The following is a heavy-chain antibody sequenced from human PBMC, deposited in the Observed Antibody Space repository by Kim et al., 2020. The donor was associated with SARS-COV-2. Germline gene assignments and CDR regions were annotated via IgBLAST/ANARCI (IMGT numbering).Heavy chain of an antibody. CDR1: GGTFSSYA. D-gene: IGHD3-22*01. CDR2: IIPIFGTA. V-gene: IGHV1-69*13. CDR3: ARELPPYYYDSSGYPYRRPPYGMDV. Sequence: SVKVSCKASGGTFSSYAISWVRQAPGQGLEWMGGIIPIFGTANYAQKFQGRVTITADESTSTAYMELSSLRSEDTAVYYCARELPPYYYDSSGYPYRRPPYGMDVWGQGTTVTVSS. J-gene: IGHJ6*02.